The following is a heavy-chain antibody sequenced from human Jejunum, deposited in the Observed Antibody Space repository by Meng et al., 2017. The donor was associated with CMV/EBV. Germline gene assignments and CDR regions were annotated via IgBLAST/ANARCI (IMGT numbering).Heavy chain of an antibody. J-gene: IGHJ5*02. CDR1: TDSL. CDR2: INPASAGT. D-gene: IGHD6-25*01. CDR3: ARDRIRTVVAGTQYWFGP. Sequence: TDSLIHWVRPAPGHGLEWVGYINPASAGTKYAQKFQGRVTMTSDTSITTAYMELSRMTSDDTAVYYCARDRIRTVVAGTQYWFGPWGQGTLVTVSS. V-gene: IGHV1-2*02.